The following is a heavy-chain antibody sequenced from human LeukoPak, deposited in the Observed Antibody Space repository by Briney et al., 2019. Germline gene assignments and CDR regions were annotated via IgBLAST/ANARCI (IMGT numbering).Heavy chain of an antibody. CDR2: IYGSGTT. V-gene: IGHV4-4*07. J-gene: IGHJ5*02. CDR1: GGSFSGYY. Sequence: PSETLSLTCAVYGGSFSGYYWSWIRQPAGKGLEWIGRIYGSGTTTYNPSLKSRVSMSIDTSKNQFSLKLMSVTAADTAVYYCARDSGTTGEVKFDPWGQGTLVTASS. D-gene: IGHD3-10*01. CDR3: ARDSGTTGEVKFDP.